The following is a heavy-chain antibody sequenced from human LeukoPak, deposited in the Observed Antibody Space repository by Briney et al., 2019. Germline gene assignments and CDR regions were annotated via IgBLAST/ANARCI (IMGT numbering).Heavy chain of an antibody. V-gene: IGHV3-48*04. CDR1: GFTFSSYS. D-gene: IGHD3-16*01. J-gene: IGHJ4*02. CDR3: ARVIGSYGDSAY. CDR2: ISSTSSAI. Sequence: GRSLRLSCAASGFTFSSYSMNWVRQAPGKGLEWLSYISSTSSAIYYADSLKGRFTISRDNAKSSLYLQMNSLRAEDTAVYYCARVIGSYGDSAYWGQGTLVTVSS.